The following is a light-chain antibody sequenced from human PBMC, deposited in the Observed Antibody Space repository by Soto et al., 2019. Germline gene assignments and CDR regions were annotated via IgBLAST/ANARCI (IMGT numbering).Light chain of an antibody. J-gene: IGKJ4*01. V-gene: IGKV3-20*01. Sequence: DIVLTQSPGTLSLSPGERATLSCRASQSLSANSLAWYQQKPGQAPRLLFYGASSRATGIPARFSGSGSETDFTLTISRLEPEDFAVYYCQQYGSSPPLTFGGGTKVEIK. CDR3: QQYGSSPPLT. CDR1: QSLSANS. CDR2: GAS.